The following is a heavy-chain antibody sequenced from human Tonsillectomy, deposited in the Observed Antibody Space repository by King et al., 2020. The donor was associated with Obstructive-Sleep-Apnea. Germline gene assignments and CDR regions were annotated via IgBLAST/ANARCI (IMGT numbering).Heavy chain of an antibody. CDR3: AKGGGEDGSTDWYFDL. CDR2: ISGSGGST. J-gene: IGHJ2*01. CDR1: GFTFSSYA. D-gene: IGHD2-21*01. Sequence: VQLVESGGGLVQPGGSLRLSCVASGFTFSSYAMSWVRQGSGKGLEWLSSISGSGGSTDYADSVKGRFTISRDNSKNTLYLQMNSVRAEDTAVYYCAKGGGEDGSTDWYFDLWGRGTLVTVSS. V-gene: IGHV3-23*04.